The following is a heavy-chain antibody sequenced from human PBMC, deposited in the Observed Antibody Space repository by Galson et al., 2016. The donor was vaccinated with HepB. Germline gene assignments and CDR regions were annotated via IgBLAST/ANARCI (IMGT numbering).Heavy chain of an antibody. CDR3: AKGAYSLPENFQH. J-gene: IGHJ1*01. Sequence: SLRLSCAASGLTFSSYAMNWVRQPPGKGLEWVSRISGSGGTTYSADSLKGRFTISRDNSKSTLYLQMNSLRAEDTAVYYCAKGAYSLPENFQHWGQGTLVTVSS. CDR1: GLTFSSYA. CDR2: ISGSGGTT. V-gene: IGHV3-23*01. D-gene: IGHD2-15*01.